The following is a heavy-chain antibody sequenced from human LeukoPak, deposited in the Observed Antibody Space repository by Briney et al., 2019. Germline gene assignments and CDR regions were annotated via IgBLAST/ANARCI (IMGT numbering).Heavy chain of an antibody. Sequence: PGRSLRLSCAASGFTFSSYGMHWVRQAPGKGLEWVAVISYDGSNKYYADSVKGRFTISRDNSKNTLYLQMNSLRAEDTAVYYGAKEGGQYQLLYPTFDYWGQGTLVPVSS. CDR2: ISYDGSNK. D-gene: IGHD2-2*02. CDR1: GFTFSSYG. V-gene: IGHV3-30*18. J-gene: IGHJ4*02. CDR3: AKEGGQYQLLYPTFDY.